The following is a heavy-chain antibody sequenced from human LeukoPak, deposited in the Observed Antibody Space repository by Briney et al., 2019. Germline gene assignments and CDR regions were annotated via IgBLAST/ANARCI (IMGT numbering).Heavy chain of an antibody. CDR3: AREEAARTRGGTVVGFDY. D-gene: IGHD6-6*01. CDR1: GFTFSSYE. CDR2: ISSSGSTI. J-gene: IGHJ4*02. Sequence: GGSLRLSCAASGFTFSSYEMNWVRQAPGKGLEWVSYISSSGSTIYYADSVKGRFTISRDNSKNTLYLQMNSLRAEDTAVYYCAREEAARTRGGTVVGFDYWGQGTLVTVSS. V-gene: IGHV3-48*03.